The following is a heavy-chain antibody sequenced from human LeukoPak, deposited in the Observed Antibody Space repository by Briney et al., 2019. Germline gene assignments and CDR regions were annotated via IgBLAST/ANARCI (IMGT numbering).Heavy chain of an antibody. D-gene: IGHD2-21*02. CDR3: ARHEGDGDHFDY. CDR2: IYFSGRT. V-gene: IGHV4-59*08. CDR1: GGSISSYY. J-gene: IGHJ4*02. Sequence: PSETLSLTCSVSGGSISSYYWSWIRQPPGKGLEWIGYIYFSGRTNYSPSLQSRVTISVDTSKNQFSLRLNSMTTADTAVNFCARHEGDGDHFDYWGQGTLVTVSS.